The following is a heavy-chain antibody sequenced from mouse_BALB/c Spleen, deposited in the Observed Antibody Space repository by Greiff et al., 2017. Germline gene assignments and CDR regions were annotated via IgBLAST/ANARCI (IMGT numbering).Heavy chain of an antibody. CDR3: ARDGRRGFDY. V-gene: IGHV3-5*02. D-gene: IGHD2-12*01. J-gene: IGHJ2*01. Sequence: DVQLQESGPGLVKPSQTVSLTCTVTGISITTGNYRWSWIRQFPGNKLEWIGYIYYSGTITYNPSLTSRTTITRDTSKNQFFLEMNSLTAEDTATYYCARDGRRGFDYWGQGTTLTVSS. CDR2: IYYSGTI. CDR1: GISITTGNYR.